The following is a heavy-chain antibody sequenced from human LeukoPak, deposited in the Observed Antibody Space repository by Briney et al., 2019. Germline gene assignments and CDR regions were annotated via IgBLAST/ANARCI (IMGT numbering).Heavy chain of an antibody. Sequence: ASVKVSCKVSGYTFTSYGITWVRQAPGQGLEWMGCISAYNGNTNYAQRLQGRVTMTTDTSTSTAYMELRSLRSDDTAVYYCAREYCSGGSCYDDYWGQGTLVTVSS. CDR2: ISAYNGNT. D-gene: IGHD2-15*01. V-gene: IGHV1-18*01. CDR1: GYTFTSYG. CDR3: AREYCSGGSCYDDY. J-gene: IGHJ4*02.